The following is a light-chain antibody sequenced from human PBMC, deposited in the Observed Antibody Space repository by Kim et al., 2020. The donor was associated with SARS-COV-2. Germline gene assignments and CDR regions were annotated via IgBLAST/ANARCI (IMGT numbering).Light chain of an antibody. Sequence: SVAREQTSSITCAGDNVGERYAFWYHQRAGPTPVLVIYENKRRPSGLPERFAGSNSGNTATLTISGTQDKDEAYYCCPAGDSSTAVFGGGTQLTVL. CDR1: NVGERY. J-gene: IGLJ2*01. CDR3: PAGDSSTAV. V-gene: IGLV3-1*01. CDR2: ENK.